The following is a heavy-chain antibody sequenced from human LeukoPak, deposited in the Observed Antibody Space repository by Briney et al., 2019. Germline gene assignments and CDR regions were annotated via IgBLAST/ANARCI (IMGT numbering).Heavy chain of an antibody. CDR1: GYTFTSYG. D-gene: IGHD1-26*01. Sequence: WASVKVSCKASGYTFTSYGISWVRQAPGQGLEWMGWISAYNGNTNYAQKLQGRVTMTTDTSTSTAYMELRSLRSDDTAVYYCARRQYASGSYYGWHYYYYMDVWGKGTTVTVSS. J-gene: IGHJ6*03. CDR3: ARRQYASGSYYGWHYYYYMDV. V-gene: IGHV1-18*01. CDR2: ISAYNGNT.